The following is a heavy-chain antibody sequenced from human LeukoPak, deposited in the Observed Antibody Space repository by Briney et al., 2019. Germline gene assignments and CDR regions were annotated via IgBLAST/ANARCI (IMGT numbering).Heavy chain of an antibody. V-gene: IGHV4-39*02. D-gene: IGHD5-24*01. Sequence: SGTLSLTCTVSGGSISSSSYYWGWIRQPPGKGLEWIGSIYYSGSTYYNPSLKSRVTISVDTSKNQFSLKLSSVTAADTAVYYCAKEMATISAAFDYWGQGTLVTVSS. J-gene: IGHJ4*02. CDR3: AKEMATISAAFDY. CDR1: GGSISSSSYY. CDR2: IYYSGST.